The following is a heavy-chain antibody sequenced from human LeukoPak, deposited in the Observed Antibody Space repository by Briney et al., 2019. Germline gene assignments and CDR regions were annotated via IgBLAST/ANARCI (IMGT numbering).Heavy chain of an antibody. V-gene: IGHV3-23*01. D-gene: IGHD3-22*01. CDR1: GFTFSTYA. CDR2: ISDSGGNT. Sequence: PGGSLRLSCAASGFTFSTYAISWVRQAPGKGLEWVSAISDSGGNTYYADSVKGRFTIFRDNSKNTLFLQMNSLRADDTAVYYCAKETYYYDSSGCYYYFDSWGQGTLVTVSS. CDR3: AKETYYYDSSGCYYYFDS. J-gene: IGHJ4*02.